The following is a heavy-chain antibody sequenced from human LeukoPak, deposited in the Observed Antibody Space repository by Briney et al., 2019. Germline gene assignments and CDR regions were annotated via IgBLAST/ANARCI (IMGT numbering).Heavy chain of an antibody. CDR1: GGSISSYY. J-gene: IGHJ5*02. V-gene: IGHV4-59*01. D-gene: IGHD5-24*01. CDR2: IYYSGST. CDR3: ARDGDGYTLEGWFDP. Sequence: SETLSPTCTASGGSISSYYWSWIRQPPGKGLEWIGCIYYSGSTNYNPSLRSRVTISVDTSKNQFSLKLSSVTAADTAVYYCARDGDGYTLEGWFDPWGQGTLVTVSS.